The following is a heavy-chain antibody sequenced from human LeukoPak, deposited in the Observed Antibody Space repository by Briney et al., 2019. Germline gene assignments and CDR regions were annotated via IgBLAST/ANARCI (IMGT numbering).Heavy chain of an antibody. V-gene: IGHV3-33*01. Sequence: GGSLRLSCAASGFSFSNYDMHWVRQAPGKGLEWVAVIWYDGSNKYYADSVKGRFTISRDNSKNTLYLQMNSLRVEDTAVYFCTRDQTGDFWGQGTLVTVSS. CDR1: GFSFSNYD. CDR3: TRDQTGDF. CDR2: IWYDGSNK. D-gene: IGHD7-27*01. J-gene: IGHJ4*02.